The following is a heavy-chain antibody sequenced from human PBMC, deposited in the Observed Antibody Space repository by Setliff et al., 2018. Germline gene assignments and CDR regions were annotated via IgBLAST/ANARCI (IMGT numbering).Heavy chain of an antibody. V-gene: IGHV3-23*01. CDR1: GFTFSSYA. J-gene: IGHJ6*03. CDR2: ISGSGGST. Sequence: PGGSLRLSCAASGFTFSSYAMSWVRQAPGKGLEWVSAISGSGGSTYYAGSVKGRFTISRDNSKNTLYLQMNSLRAEDTAVYYCAKSASLSGYYYYYMDVWGKGTTVTVSS. D-gene: IGHD2-2*01. CDR3: AKSASLSGYYYYYMDV.